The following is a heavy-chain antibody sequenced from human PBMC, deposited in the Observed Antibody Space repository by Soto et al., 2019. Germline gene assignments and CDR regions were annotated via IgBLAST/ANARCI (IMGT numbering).Heavy chain of an antibody. Sequence: QVQLVESGGGVVQPGRSLRLSCAASGFTFSSYDMHWVRQAPGKGLEWVAAISYDGSNKNYADSVKGRFTISRDNSKNTLYLQMNSLRAEDTALYYCAKVSGLTAAGTSGLRYWFDPWGQGTLVTVSS. CDR2: ISYDGSNK. V-gene: IGHV3-30*18. D-gene: IGHD6-13*01. CDR1: GFTFSSYD. CDR3: AKVSGLTAAGTSGLRYWFDP. J-gene: IGHJ5*02.